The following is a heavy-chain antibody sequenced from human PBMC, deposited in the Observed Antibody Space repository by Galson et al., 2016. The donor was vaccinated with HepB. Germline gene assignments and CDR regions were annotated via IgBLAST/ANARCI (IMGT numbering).Heavy chain of an antibody. V-gene: IGHV4-61*02. Sequence: TLSLTCTVSGGSISSGSYYWSWIRQPAGKGLEWIGRIYTSGSTNYNPSLKSRVTISVDTSKNQFSLKLSSVTAADTAVYYRAQEQWLLGYYYYGMDVWGQGTTVTVSS. J-gene: IGHJ6*02. CDR1: GGSISSGSYY. CDR3: AQEQWLLGYYYYGMDV. D-gene: IGHD6-19*01. CDR2: IYTSGST.